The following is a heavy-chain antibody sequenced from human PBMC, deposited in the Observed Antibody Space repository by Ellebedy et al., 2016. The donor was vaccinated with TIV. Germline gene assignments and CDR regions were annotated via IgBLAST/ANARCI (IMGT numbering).Heavy chain of an antibody. J-gene: IGHJ4*02. V-gene: IGHV1-2*02. D-gene: IGHD3-9*01. CDR1: VYTFTGSY. CDR3: AISPNQYFFDY. CDR2: ITPNNGGT. Sequence: AASVKVSCQASVYTFTGSYVHWVRHAPGQALAWMGWITPNNGGTNYAQKFRGRVTMTRDTSINTAYMELSTLTSDDTAVYYCAISPNQYFFDYWGQGTLVTVSS.